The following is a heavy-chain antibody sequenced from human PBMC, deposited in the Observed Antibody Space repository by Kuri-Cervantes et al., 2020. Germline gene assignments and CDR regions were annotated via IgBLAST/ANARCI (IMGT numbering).Heavy chain of an antibody. Sequence: ETLSLTCAVPGYSISSGYYWGWVRQAPGKGLEWVANIKQDGSEKYYVDSVKGRFTISRDNAKNSLYLQMNSLRAEDTAVYYCARDTNYCSSTSCPWDAFDIWGQGTMVTVSS. CDR3: ARDTNYCSSTSCPWDAFDI. CDR2: IKQDGSEK. CDR1: GYSISSGYY. J-gene: IGHJ3*02. V-gene: IGHV3-7*01. D-gene: IGHD2-2*01.